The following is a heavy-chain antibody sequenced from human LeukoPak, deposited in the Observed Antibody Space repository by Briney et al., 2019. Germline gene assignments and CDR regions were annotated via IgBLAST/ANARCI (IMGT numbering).Heavy chain of an antibody. Sequence: GASVKVSCKASGYTFTNYAIHWVRQAPGQSLEWMGQINGGLENTKYSQRFLGRVTITRDISANTAYTELSSLRSEDTAVYYCARDSGGHLDYWGQGTLVTVSS. J-gene: IGHJ4*02. CDR3: ARDSGGHLDY. CDR2: INGGLENT. CDR1: GYTFTNYA. V-gene: IGHV1-3*01. D-gene: IGHD6-19*01.